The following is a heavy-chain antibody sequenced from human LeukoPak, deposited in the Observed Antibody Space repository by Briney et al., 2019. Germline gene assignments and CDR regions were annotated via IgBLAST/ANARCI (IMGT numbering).Heavy chain of an antibody. V-gene: IGHV5-51*01. CDR2: IYPGDSET. CDR3: ARQRGYSGYDGFDH. D-gene: IGHD5-12*01. J-gene: IGHJ4*02. CDR1: GYSFNTFW. Sequence: GESLKISCQGSGYSFNTFWIGWVRQMPGKGLEWMGTIYPGDSETRLNPSFQGQVTISVDKSINTAYLQLRSLKASDTAIYYCARQRGYSGYDGFDHWGQGTLVTVSS.